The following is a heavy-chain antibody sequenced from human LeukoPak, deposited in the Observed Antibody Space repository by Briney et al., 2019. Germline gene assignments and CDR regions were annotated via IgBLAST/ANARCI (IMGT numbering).Heavy chain of an antibody. J-gene: IGHJ3*02. Sequence: SETLSLTCTVSCGSISSYYWSWIRQHAGKGLEWIGRIYTSGSTNYNPSLKSRVTISVDTSKNQFSLKLSSVTAADTAVYYCAREPMGQGAFDIWGQGTMVTVSS. CDR1: CGSISSYY. CDR3: AREPMGQGAFDI. V-gene: IGHV4-4*07. CDR2: IYTSGST.